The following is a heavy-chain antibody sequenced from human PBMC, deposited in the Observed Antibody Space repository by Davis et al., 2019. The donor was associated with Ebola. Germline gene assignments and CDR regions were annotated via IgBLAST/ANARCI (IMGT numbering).Heavy chain of an antibody. J-gene: IGHJ3*02. CDR2: IYYSGST. CDR1: GGSVSSGSYY. V-gene: IGHV4-61*01. CDR3: ARADIPVVVDRQFAFDI. Sequence: PSETLSLTCTVSGGSVSSGSYYWSWIRQPPGKGLEWIGYIYYSGSTNYNPSLKSRVTISVDTSKNQFSLKLSSVTAADTAVHYCARADIPVVVDRQFAFDIWGQGTMVTVSS. D-gene: IGHD2-2*01.